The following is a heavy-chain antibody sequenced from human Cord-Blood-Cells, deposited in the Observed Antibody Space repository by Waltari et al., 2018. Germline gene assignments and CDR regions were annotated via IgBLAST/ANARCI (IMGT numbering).Heavy chain of an antibody. J-gene: IGHJ4*02. CDR3: ARVVTEGYSYGSYFDY. CDR1: VDSVSSNSAA. V-gene: IGHV6-1*01. Sequence: GPGREKPSKTLPLPCAISVDSVSSNSAAWNWIRLHLSRGLEWLVRTYYRSKWYNDYAVSVNSRITINPDTSKDQFSLQLNSVTPEDTAVYYCARVVTEGYSYGSYFDYWGQGTLVTVSS. CDR2: TYYRSKWYN. D-gene: IGHD5-18*01.